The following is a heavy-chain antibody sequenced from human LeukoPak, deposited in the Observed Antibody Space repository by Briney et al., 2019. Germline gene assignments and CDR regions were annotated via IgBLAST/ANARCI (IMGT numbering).Heavy chain of an antibody. CDR1: GFTFSSYG. D-gene: IGHD3-22*01. Sequence: PGGSLRLSCAASGFTFSSYGMHWVRQAPGKGLEWVAVIWYDGSNKYYADSVKGRFTISRDNSKNTLYLQMNSLRAEDTAVYYCAKDPIGGYPFDYWGQGTLVTVSS. CDR2: IWYDGSNK. J-gene: IGHJ4*02. V-gene: IGHV3-33*06. CDR3: AKDPIGGYPFDY.